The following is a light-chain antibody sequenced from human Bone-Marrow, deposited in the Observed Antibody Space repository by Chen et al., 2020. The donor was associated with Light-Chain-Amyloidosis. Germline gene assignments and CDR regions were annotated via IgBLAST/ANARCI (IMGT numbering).Light chain of an antibody. CDR1: NIGSTS. CDR2: ADS. V-gene: IGLV3-21*02. Sequence: SYALTQPSSVSAAPGQTATIACGGNNIGSTSVHWYQQTPGQAPLLVVYADSDRPSGIPERLSGSNSGNTATLTISRVEAGDEADYYCQVWDRSSDRPVFGGGTKLTVL. J-gene: IGLJ3*02. CDR3: QVWDRSSDRPV.